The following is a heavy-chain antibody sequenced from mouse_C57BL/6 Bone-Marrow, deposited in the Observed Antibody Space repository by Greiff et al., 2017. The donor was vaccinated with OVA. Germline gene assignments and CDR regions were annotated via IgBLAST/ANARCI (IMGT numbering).Heavy chain of an antibody. CDR3: ARHPYGIYFDY. Sequence: EVKLVESGGDLVKPGGSLKLSCAASGFTFSSYGMSWVRQTPDKRLEWVATISSGGSYTYYPDSVKGRFTISRDNAKNTLYLQMSSLKSEDTAMYYCARHPYGIYFDYWGQGTTLTVSS. CDR2: ISSGGSYT. V-gene: IGHV5-6*01. CDR1: GFTFSSYG. J-gene: IGHJ2*01. D-gene: IGHD2-1*01.